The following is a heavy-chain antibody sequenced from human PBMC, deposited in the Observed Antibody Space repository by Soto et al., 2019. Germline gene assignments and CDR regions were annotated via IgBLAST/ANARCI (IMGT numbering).Heavy chain of an antibody. CDR1: GFTFSSYG. V-gene: IGHV3-30*18. CDR2: ISYDGSNK. CDR3: AKDKTVVVPADNGAEVYYYGMDV. J-gene: IGHJ6*02. Sequence: GESLRLSCAASGFTFSSYGMHWARQAPGKGLEWVAVISYDGSNKYYADSVKGRFTISRDNSKNTLYLQMNSLRAEDTAVYYCAKDKTVVVPADNGAEVYYYGMDVWGQGTTVTVSS. D-gene: IGHD2-2*01.